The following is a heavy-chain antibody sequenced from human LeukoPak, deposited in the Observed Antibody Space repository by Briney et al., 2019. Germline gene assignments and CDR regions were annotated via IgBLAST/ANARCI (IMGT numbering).Heavy chain of an antibody. Sequence: ASVKVSCKASGGTFSNYVISWVRQAPGQGLEWMGGIIPMFGSATCSEKFQGRVTITTDESTSTGYMEMSRLTSEDTAVYYCARGQYYGSETYWHTKWFDPWGQGTPVTVSS. CDR1: GGTFSNYV. J-gene: IGHJ5*02. CDR2: IIPMFGSA. D-gene: IGHD3-10*01. CDR3: ARGQYYGSETYWHTKWFDP. V-gene: IGHV1-69*05.